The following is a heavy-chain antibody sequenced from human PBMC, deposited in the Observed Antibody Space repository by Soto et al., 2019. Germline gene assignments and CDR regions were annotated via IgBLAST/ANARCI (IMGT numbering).Heavy chain of an antibody. Sequence: ASVKVSCKASGYTFTSYGISWVRQAPGQGLEWMGWISTYNGNTNFTQKLQGRVTMTTDTSTSTAYMELRSLRSDDTAVYYCARDREYNWNYNWFDPWGQGTLVTV. J-gene: IGHJ5*02. D-gene: IGHD1-7*01. CDR2: ISTYNGNT. CDR1: GYTFTSYG. CDR3: ARDREYNWNYNWFDP. V-gene: IGHV1-18*01.